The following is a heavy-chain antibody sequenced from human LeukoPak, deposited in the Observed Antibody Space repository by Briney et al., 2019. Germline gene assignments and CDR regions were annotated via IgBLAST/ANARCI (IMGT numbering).Heavy chain of an antibody. J-gene: IGHJ4*02. CDR3: ARVGGGYNYGQLDS. CDR2: INPNNGGT. V-gene: IGHV1-2*02. CDR1: GYIFADYY. Sequence: ASVKVSCKASGYIFADYYMYWVRQAPGQGLEWMGWINPNNGGTNYAQKFQGRVTMTRDTSVNTVYMELSNLKSDDTAVYYCARVGGGYNYGQLDSWGQGTLVTVSS. D-gene: IGHD5-18*01.